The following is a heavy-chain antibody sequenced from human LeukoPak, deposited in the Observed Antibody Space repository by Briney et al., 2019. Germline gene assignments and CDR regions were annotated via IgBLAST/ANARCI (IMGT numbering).Heavy chain of an antibody. CDR3: ATDFHEYYYYGMDV. Sequence: ASVKVSCKASGYTFTGYYMHWVRQAPGQGLEWMGWINPSSGGTIYAQKFQGRVTMTEDTSTDTAYMELSSLRSEDTAVYYCATDFHEYYYYGMDVWGQGTTVTVSS. CDR2: INPSSGGT. V-gene: IGHV1-2*02. CDR1: GYTFTGYY. J-gene: IGHJ6*02.